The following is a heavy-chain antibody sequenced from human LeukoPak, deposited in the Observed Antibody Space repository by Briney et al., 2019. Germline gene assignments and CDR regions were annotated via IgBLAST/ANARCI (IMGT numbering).Heavy chain of an antibody. J-gene: IGHJ4*02. Sequence: PGGSLRLSCAASGFTFDDYAMHWVRQAPGKGLGWVSGISWNSGSIGYADSVKGRFTISRDNAKNSLYLQMNSLRAEDTAVYYCAKDSSLYGTSWWGNYFDYWGQGTLVTVSS. V-gene: IGHV3-9*01. CDR2: ISWNSGSI. CDR3: AKDSSLYGTSWWGNYFDY. CDR1: GFTFDDYA. D-gene: IGHD6-13*01.